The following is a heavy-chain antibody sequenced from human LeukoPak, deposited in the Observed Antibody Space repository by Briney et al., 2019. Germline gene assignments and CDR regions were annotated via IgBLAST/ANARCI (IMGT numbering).Heavy chain of an antibody. D-gene: IGHD2-15*01. CDR3: AIGYCSGGSCYSPEYFQH. V-gene: IGHV3-7*03. CDR2: IKQDGSER. Sequence: GGSLRLSCAASGFTFSSYWMSWVRQAPGKGLEWVGNIKQDGSERYYVDSVKGRFTISRDNGKNSLYLQMNSLRAEDTAVYYCAIGYCSGGSCYSPEYFQHWGQGTLVTVSS. J-gene: IGHJ1*01. CDR1: GFTFSSYW.